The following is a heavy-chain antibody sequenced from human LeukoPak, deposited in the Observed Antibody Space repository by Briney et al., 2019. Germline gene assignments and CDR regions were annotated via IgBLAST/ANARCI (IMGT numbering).Heavy chain of an antibody. CDR3: AKGGYSGYDY. D-gene: IGHD5-12*01. V-gene: IGHV3-30*18. CDR1: GFTFSSYG. CDR2: ISYDGSNK. J-gene: IGHJ4*02. Sequence: GGSLRLSCAASGFTFSSYGMHWVRQAPGKGLEWVAVISYDGSNKYYADSVKGRSTISRDNSKNTLYLQMNSLRAEDTAVYYCAKGGYSGYDYWGQGTLVTVSS.